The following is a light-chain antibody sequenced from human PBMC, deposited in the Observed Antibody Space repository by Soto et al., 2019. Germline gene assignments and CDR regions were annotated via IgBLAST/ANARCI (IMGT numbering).Light chain of an antibody. J-gene: IGLJ1*01. Sequence: QAVVTQPASVSGSPGQSITISCIGTSSDVGGYNYVSWYQQHPGKVPKLMVYEVSNRPAGVSYRFSGSKSGNTASLRISGLQPEDEADYYCSSYTSTNTPVVFGTGTKVTVL. CDR3: SSYTSTNTPVV. CDR2: EVS. CDR1: SSDVGGYNY. V-gene: IGLV2-14*01.